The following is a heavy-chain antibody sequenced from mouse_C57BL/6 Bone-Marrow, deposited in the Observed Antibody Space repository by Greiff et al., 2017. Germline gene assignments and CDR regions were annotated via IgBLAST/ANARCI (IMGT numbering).Heavy chain of an antibody. V-gene: IGHV1-39*01. CDR1: GYSFTDYN. CDR3: ASLDYDIYYYAMDY. J-gene: IGHJ4*01. Sequence: EVQLKESGPELVKPGASVKISCKASGYSFTDYNMNWVKQSNGKSLEWIGVINPNYGTTSYNQKFKGKATLTVDQSSSTAYMQLNSLTSEDSAVYYCASLDYDIYYYAMDYWGQGTSVTVSS. CDR2: INPNYGTT. D-gene: IGHD2-4*01.